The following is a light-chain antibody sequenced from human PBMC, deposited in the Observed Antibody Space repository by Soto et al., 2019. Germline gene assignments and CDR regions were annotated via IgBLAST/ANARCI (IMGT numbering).Light chain of an antibody. CDR3: SSYTSSSTPRYV. J-gene: IGLJ1*01. CDR2: EVS. V-gene: IGLV2-14*01. Sequence: QSVVTQPASVSGSPGQSITISCTGTSSDVGGYDYVSWYQQYPGKAPRLIIYEVSSRPSGVSNRFSGSKSGNTASLTISGLRAEDEADYYCSSYTSSSTPRYVFGTGTKVTVL. CDR1: SSDVGGYDY.